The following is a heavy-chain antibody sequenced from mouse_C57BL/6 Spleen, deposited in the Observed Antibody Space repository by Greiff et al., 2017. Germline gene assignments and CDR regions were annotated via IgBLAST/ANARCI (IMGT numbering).Heavy chain of an antibody. D-gene: IGHD3-1*01. CDR1: GYAFTDYN. CDR2: INPNNGGT. CDR3: ATDGLSWFAY. Sequence: LVEPGASVKIPCKASGYAFTDYNMDWVKQSHGKSLEWIGDINPNNGGTIYNQKFKGKATLTVDKSSSTAYMELRSLTSEDTAVYYCATDGLSWFAYWGQGTLVTVSA. V-gene: IGHV1-18*01. J-gene: IGHJ3*01.